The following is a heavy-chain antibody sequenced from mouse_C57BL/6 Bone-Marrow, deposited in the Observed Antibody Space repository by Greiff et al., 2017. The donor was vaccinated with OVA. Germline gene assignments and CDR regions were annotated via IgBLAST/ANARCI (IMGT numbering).Heavy chain of an antibody. CDR3: ARERGYDGYYVFAY. J-gene: IGHJ3*01. Sequence: EVKLMESGPGLVTPSQSLSLTCSVTGYSITSGYYWNWIRQFPGNKLEWMGYISYDGSNNYNPSLKNRISITRDTYKNQFFLKLNSVTTEDTATYYCARERGYDGYYVFAYWGQGTLVTVSA. D-gene: IGHD2-3*01. CDR2: ISYDGSN. CDR1: GYSITSGYY. V-gene: IGHV3-6*01.